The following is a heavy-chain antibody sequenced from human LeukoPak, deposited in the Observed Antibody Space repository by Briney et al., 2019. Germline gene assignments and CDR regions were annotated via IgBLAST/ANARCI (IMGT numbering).Heavy chain of an antibody. Sequence: RSSETLSLTCSVSGGSINGYSWGWVRQPPGKGLECIGYMFDRGSPNHHPSLQNRVTTSVHTSKNEFSLRLTSVTAADTAVYYCARRIQLWSYWHFDLWGRGTLVTVSS. J-gene: IGHJ2*01. CDR1: GGSINGYS. CDR2: MFDRGSP. D-gene: IGHD5-18*01. V-gene: IGHV4-4*09. CDR3: ARRIQLWSYWHFDL.